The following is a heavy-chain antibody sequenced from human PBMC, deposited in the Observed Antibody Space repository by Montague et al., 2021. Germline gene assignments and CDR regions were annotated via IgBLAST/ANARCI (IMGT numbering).Heavy chain of an antibody. CDR3: ARVFSSWYVGWCDP. Sequence: SETLSLTCTVSGASITSNIYYWGWIRQSPGKGLEWIGSIYYSGNSFYQPSLKSRITMAVDTSKNQFSLKLSSVTAADTAIYYCARVFSSWYVGWCDPWGQGTLVTVSS. D-gene: IGHD6-13*01. CDR1: GASITSNIYY. J-gene: IGHJ5*02. CDR2: IYYSGNS. V-gene: IGHV4-39*07.